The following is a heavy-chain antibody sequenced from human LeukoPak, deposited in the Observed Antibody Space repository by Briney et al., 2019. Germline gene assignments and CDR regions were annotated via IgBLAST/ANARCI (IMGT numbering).Heavy chain of an antibody. CDR3: AELGITMIGGV. CDR2: ISSSGSTI. D-gene: IGHD3-10*02. CDR1: GLTFSSYE. Sequence: GGSLRLSCAASGLTFSSYEMNWVRQAPGKGLERVSYISSSGSTIYYADSVKGRFTISRDNAKNSLYLQMNSLRAEDTAVYYCAELGITMIGGVWGKGTTVTISS. V-gene: IGHV3-48*03. J-gene: IGHJ6*04.